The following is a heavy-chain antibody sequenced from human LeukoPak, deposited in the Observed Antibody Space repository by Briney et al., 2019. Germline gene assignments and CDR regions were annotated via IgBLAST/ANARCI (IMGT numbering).Heavy chain of an antibody. D-gene: IGHD3-3*01. CDR1: GFTFSSYW. V-gene: IGHV3-21*01. CDR3: ARSRFLAEPHDY. J-gene: IGHJ4*02. CDR2: ISSSSSYI. Sequence: AGGSLRLSCAASGFTFSSYWMSWVRQAPGKGLEWVSSISSSSSYIYYADSVKGRFTISRDNAKNSLYLQMNSLRAEDTAVYYCARSRFLAEPHDYWGQGTLVTVSS.